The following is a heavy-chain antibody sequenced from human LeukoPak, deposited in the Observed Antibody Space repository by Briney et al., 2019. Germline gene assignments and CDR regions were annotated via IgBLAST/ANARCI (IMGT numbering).Heavy chain of an antibody. Sequence: ASVKVSCKASGYTFTSYGISWVRQAPGQGLERMGWISAYNGNTNYAQKLQGRVTMTTDTSTSTAYMELRSLRSDDTAVYYCARASYCSSTSCYFTKYNWFDPWGQGTLVTVSS. D-gene: IGHD2-2*01. CDR2: ISAYNGNT. CDR3: ARASYCSSTSCYFTKYNWFDP. CDR1: GYTFTSYG. J-gene: IGHJ5*02. V-gene: IGHV1-18*01.